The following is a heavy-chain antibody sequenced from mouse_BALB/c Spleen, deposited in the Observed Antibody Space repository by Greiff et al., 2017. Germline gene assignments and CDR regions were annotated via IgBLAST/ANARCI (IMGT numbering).Heavy chain of an antibody. V-gene: IGHV5-4*02. D-gene: IGHD1-2*01. Sequence: EVKVVESGGGLVKPGGSLKLSCAASGFTFSDYYMYWVRQTPEKRLEWVATISDGGSYTYYPDSVKGRFTISRDNAKNNLYLQMSSLKSEDTAMYYCARDPTATGYAMDYWGQGTSVTVSS. CDR3: ARDPTATGYAMDY. CDR1: GFTFSDYY. CDR2: ISDGGSYT. J-gene: IGHJ4*01.